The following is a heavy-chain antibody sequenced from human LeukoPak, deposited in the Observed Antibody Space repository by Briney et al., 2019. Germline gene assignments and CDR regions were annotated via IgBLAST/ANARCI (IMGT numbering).Heavy chain of an antibody. D-gene: IGHD6-19*01. Sequence: ASVKVSCKASGYTFTGYYMHWVRQAPGQGLEWMGWINPNSGGTNYAQKFQGRVTMTRDTSISTAYMELSRLRSDDTAVYYCARGGIAGYSSGWYPDYWGQGTLVTVSS. V-gene: IGHV1-2*02. J-gene: IGHJ4*02. CDR1: GYTFTGYY. CDR3: ARGGIAGYSSGWYPDY. CDR2: INPNSGGT.